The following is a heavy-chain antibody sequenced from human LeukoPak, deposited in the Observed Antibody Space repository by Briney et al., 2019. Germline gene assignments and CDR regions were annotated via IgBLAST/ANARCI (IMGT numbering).Heavy chain of an antibody. CDR3: VVVVSGWYFDL. CDR2: ISAYNGNT. J-gene: IGHJ2*01. Sequence: ASVKVSCKASGYTFTSYGISWVRQAPGQGLEWMGWISAYNGNTNYAQKLQGRVTMTTDTSTSTAYMELRSLRSDDTAVYYCVVVVSGWYFDLWGRGTLVTVSS. V-gene: IGHV1-18*01. D-gene: IGHD2-15*01. CDR1: GYTFTSYG.